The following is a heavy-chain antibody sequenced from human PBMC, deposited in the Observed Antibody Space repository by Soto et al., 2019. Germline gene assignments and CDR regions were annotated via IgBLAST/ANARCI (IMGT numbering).Heavy chain of an antibody. CDR1: GFTFINTG. J-gene: IGHJ4*02. V-gene: IGHV3-23*01. Sequence: EVQVLQSGGGLVPPGGSLRLSCAGSGFTFINTGMSWVRQAPGQGLEWVSAITGNGDTTYYADSVKGRFTISRDNSKSTLYLQMNSLSAEDTAVYSCAKIDGYFDYWGQGTLVTVSS. D-gene: IGHD3-22*01. CDR3: AKIDGYFDY. CDR2: ITGNGDTT.